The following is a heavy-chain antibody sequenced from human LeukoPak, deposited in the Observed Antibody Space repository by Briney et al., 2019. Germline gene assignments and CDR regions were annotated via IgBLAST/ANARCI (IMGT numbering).Heavy chain of an antibody. CDR3: ARGPETYYYDSSAYY. D-gene: IGHD3-22*01. CDR1: GFTLSSYW. V-gene: IGHV3-74*01. J-gene: IGHJ4*02. CDR2: INNDGSTE. Sequence: GGSLRLSCEASGFTLSSYWMHWVRQAPGKGLVWVSRINNDGSTEHYADSVKGRFTISRDDAENTLYLQMNSLRAEDTAVYYCARGPETYYYDSSAYYWGQGTLVTVSS.